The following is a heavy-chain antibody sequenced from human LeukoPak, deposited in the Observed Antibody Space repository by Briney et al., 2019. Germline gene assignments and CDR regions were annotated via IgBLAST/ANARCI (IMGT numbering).Heavy chain of an antibody. Sequence: PGGSLRLSCAASGFTFSSYMMHWVRQAPGKGLEWVAVIWYDGSNKYYTDSVKGRFTISRDNSKNTLHLQMNSLRAEDTAVYYCTRASSYYDPRAASNIWGQGTMVTVSP. V-gene: IGHV3-33*01. CDR3: TRASSYYDPRAASNI. CDR1: GFTFSSYM. CDR2: IWYDGSNK. D-gene: IGHD3-22*01. J-gene: IGHJ3*02.